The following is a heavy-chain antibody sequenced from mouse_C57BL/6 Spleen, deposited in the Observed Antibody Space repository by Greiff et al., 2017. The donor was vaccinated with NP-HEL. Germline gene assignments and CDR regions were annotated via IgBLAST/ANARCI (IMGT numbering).Heavy chain of an antibody. Sequence: EVNLVESGEGLVKPGGSLKLSCAASGFTFSSYAMSWVRQTPEKRLEWVAYISSGGDYIYYADTVKGRFTISRDNARNTLYLQMSSLKSEDTAMYYCTRDHLYGNYYAMDYWGQGTSVTVSS. CDR2: ISSGGDYI. J-gene: IGHJ4*01. V-gene: IGHV5-9-1*02. CDR1: GFTFSSYA. D-gene: IGHD2-1*01. CDR3: TRDHLYGNYYAMDY.